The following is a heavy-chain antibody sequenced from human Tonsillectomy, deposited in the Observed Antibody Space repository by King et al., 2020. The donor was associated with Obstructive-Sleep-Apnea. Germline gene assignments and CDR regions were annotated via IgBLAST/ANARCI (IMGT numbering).Heavy chain of an antibody. V-gene: IGHV2-70*01. J-gene: IGHJ6*02. D-gene: IGHD3-3*01. Sequence: VTLKESGPALGKPTQTLTLTCTFSGFSLSTSGMCVGWIRQPPGKALEWLALIDWDDDKYYSTSLKTRLTNSKDTSKKQVVLTMTNMDPVDTATDYCARTLRFLEWLGANYYYYGMDVWGQGTTVTVSS. CDR2: IDWDDDK. CDR1: GFSLSTSGMC. CDR3: ARTLRFLEWLGANYYYYGMDV.